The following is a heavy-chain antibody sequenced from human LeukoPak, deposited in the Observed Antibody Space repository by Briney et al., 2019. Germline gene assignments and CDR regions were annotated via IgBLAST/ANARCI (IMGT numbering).Heavy chain of an antibody. J-gene: IGHJ6*03. D-gene: IGHD2-8*01. Sequence: PGGSLRLSCAASGFTFSSYAMSWVRQAPGKGLEWVSAISGSGGSTYYADSVKGRFTISRDNSKNTLYPQMNSLRAEDTAVYYCAKVGVGENYYYYYMDVWGKGTTVTVSS. CDR2: ISGSGGST. V-gene: IGHV3-23*01. CDR3: AKVGVGENYYYYYMDV. CDR1: GFTFSSYA.